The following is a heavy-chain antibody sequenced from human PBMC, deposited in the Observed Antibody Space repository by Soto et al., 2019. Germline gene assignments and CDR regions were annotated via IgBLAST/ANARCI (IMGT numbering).Heavy chain of an antibody. D-gene: IGHD2-21*02. J-gene: IGHJ3*02. Sequence: QVQLVESGGGVVQPGRSLRLSCAASGFTFSSYGMHWVRQAPGKGLEWVAFISYDGSNKYYADSVKGRFTISRDNSKNTLYLQMNSLRAEDTAVYYCAKVDCGGDCYSFAAFDIWGQGTMVTVSS. CDR3: AKVDCGGDCYSFAAFDI. CDR1: GFTFSSYG. CDR2: ISYDGSNK. V-gene: IGHV3-30*18.